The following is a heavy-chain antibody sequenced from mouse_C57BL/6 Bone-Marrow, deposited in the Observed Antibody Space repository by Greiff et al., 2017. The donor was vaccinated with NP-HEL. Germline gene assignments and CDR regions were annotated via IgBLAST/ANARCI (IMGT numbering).Heavy chain of an antibody. CDR3: ARRRDDASYYYAMDY. CDR2: FHPYNDDT. D-gene: IGHD2-3*01. CDR1: GYTFTTYP. Sequence: QVQLKESGAELVKPGASVKMSCKASGYTFTTYPIEWMKQNHGKSLEWIGNFHPYNDDTKYNEKFKGKATLTVEKSSSTVYLELSRLTSDDSAVYYWARRRDDASYYYAMDYWGQGTPVTVSP. V-gene: IGHV1-47*01. J-gene: IGHJ4*01.